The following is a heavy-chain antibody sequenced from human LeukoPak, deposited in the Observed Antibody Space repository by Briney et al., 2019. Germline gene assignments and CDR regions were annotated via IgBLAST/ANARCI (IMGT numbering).Heavy chain of an antibody. V-gene: IGHV1-18*01. Sequence: TSLKVSRKPSRYTFTSYVISWVGQAPGQPREWMGWISAYNGNRNYAQNPLARVAMTTDTSTPTACMELRSLTSADTAVYYCARSENYGGNWSDPWGQGTLVTVSS. CDR1: RYTFTSYV. J-gene: IGHJ5*02. D-gene: IGHD4-23*01. CDR3: ARSENYGGNWSDP. CDR2: ISAYNGNR.